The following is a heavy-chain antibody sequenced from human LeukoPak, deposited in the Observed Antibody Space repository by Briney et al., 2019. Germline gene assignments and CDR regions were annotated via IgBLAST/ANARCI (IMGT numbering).Heavy chain of an antibody. Sequence: LSQTLSLTCAISGDSVSSNSAAWNWIRQSPSRGLEWLGRTYYRSKWYNDYAVSVKSRITINPDTSKNQFSLQLNSVTPEDTAVYYCARSAGDFRFRDNWFDPWGQGTLVTVSS. V-gene: IGHV6-1*01. CDR1: GDSVSSNSAA. D-gene: IGHD3-10*01. CDR3: ARSAGDFRFRDNWFDP. CDR2: TYYRSKWYN. J-gene: IGHJ5*02.